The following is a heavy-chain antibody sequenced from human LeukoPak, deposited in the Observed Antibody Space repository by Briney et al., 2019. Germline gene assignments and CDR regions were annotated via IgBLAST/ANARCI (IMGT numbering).Heavy chain of an antibody. J-gene: IGHJ4*02. Sequence: SETLSLTCTVSGGSISSGGYYWSWIRQHPGKGLEWIGYIYYSGSTYYNPSLKSRVTISVDMSKNQFSLKVTSVTAADTAIYYCARKGGHFDYWGQGTLVTVSS. CDR3: ARKGGHFDY. V-gene: IGHV4-31*03. CDR1: GGSISSGGYY. D-gene: IGHD2-15*01. CDR2: IYYSGST.